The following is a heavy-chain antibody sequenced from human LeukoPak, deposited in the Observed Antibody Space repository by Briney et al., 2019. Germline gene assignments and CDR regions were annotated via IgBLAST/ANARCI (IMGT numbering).Heavy chain of an antibody. CDR2: IIPIFGTA. V-gene: IGHV1-69*13. J-gene: IGHJ3*02. Sequence: SVKVSCKASGGTFSSYAISWVRQAPGQGLEWMGGIIPIFGTANYAQKFQGRVTITADESTSTAYMELSSLRSEDTAVYYCARGGTSFLPIAAAGTAFDIWGQGTMVTVSS. D-gene: IGHD6-13*01. CDR1: GGTFSSYA. CDR3: ARGGTSFLPIAAAGTAFDI.